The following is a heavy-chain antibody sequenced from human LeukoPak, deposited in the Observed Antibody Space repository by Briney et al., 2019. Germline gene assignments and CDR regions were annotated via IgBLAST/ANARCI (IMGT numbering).Heavy chain of an antibody. CDR2: IDWDDDK. CDR1: WFSLSTTGVR. Sequence: SGPALVKPTQTLTLTCSFSWFSLSTTGVRVSWIRQPPGKALEWLARIDWDDDKFYSASLRTRLTISKDTSKNQVVLTMTNMDPVDTATYYCARISALGDVIWLDPWGQGILVTVSS. J-gene: IGHJ5*02. CDR3: ARISALGDVIWLDP. D-gene: IGHD6-13*01. V-gene: IGHV2-70*04.